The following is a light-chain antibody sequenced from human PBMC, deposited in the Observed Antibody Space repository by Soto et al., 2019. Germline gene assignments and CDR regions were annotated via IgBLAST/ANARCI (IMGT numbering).Light chain of an antibody. Sequence: SYELTQPPSVSVAPGKTARITCGGNNIGSKSVHWYQQKPGQAPVLVIYYDSDRPSGIPERFSGSTSGNTATLTISRVEAGDEADYYCQVWDSSSDHLVFGGGTKFTVL. V-gene: IGLV3-21*04. J-gene: IGLJ2*01. CDR3: QVWDSSSDHLV. CDR1: NIGSKS. CDR2: YDS.